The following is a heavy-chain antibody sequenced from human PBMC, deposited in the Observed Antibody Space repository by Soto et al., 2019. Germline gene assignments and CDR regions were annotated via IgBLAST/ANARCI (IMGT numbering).Heavy chain of an antibody. J-gene: IGHJ5*02. CDR3: ARDRHRSTMIVPLVP. CDR1: GYTFTSYG. V-gene: IGHV1-18*01. CDR2: ISAYNGNT. D-gene: IGHD3-22*01. Sequence: VKVSCKASGYTFTSYGISWVRRAPGQGLEWMGWISAYNGNTNYAQKLQGRVTMTTDTSTSTAYMELRSLRSDDTAVYYCARDRHRSTMIVPLVPWGQGTLVTVSS.